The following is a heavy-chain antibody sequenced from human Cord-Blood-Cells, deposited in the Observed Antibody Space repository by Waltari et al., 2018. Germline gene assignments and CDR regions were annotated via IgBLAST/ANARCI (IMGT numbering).Heavy chain of an antibody. V-gene: IGHV4-59*01. D-gene: IGHD3-3*01. CDR3: ARYDFWSGFQFFDY. CDR2: NYYSGST. J-gene: IGHJ4*02. Sequence: QVQLQESGPGRVKPSETLSLTCPVSGGPIRTYYWSWVRQPPGKGLEWTGYNYYSGSTNYNPSLKSRVTISVDTSKNQFSLKLSSVTAADTAVYYCARYDFWSGFQFFDYWGQGTLVTVSS. CDR1: GGPIRTYY.